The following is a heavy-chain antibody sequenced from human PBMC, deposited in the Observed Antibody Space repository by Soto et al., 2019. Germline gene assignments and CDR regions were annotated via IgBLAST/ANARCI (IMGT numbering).Heavy chain of an antibody. Sequence: SETLSLTCAVYGGSFSGYYWSWIRQPPGKGLEWIGEINHSGSTNYNPSLKSRVTISVDTSKNQFSLKLSSVTAADTAVYYCARVVVAPNYYYGMDVWGQGTTVTVSS. CDR1: GGSFSGYY. D-gene: IGHD2-15*01. V-gene: IGHV4-34*01. CDR3: ARVVVAPNYYYGMDV. CDR2: INHSGST. J-gene: IGHJ6*02.